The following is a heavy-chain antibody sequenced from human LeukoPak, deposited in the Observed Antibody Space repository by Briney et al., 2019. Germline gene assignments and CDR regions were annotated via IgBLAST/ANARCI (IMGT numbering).Heavy chain of an antibody. J-gene: IGHJ3*02. V-gene: IGHV3-23*01. CDR2: ISGSSDNT. CDR1: GFTFSNYA. Sequence: GESLRLSCEASGFTFSNYAMSWVRQAPGKGLEWVSSISGSSDNTNYADSVKGRFTISRDNSKNILYLQMNSLTAEDTAVYYCARDLRITGTSFDIWGQGTMVTVSS. D-gene: IGHD1-20*01. CDR3: ARDLRITGTSFDI.